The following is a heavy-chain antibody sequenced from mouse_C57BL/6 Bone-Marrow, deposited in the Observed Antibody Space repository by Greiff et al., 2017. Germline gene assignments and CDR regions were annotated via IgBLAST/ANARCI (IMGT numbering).Heavy chain of an antibody. CDR1: GYTFTSYW. CDR2: IDPSDSYT. J-gene: IGHJ2*01. Sequence: QVQLQQPGAELVRPGTSVKLSCKASGYTFTSYWMHWVKQRPGQGLEWIGVIDPSDSYTNYNQKFKGKATLTVDTSSSTAYMQLSRLTSEDSAVYYCARSYYYGSSWIYWGQGTTLTVSS. D-gene: IGHD1-1*01. CDR3: ARSYYYGSSWIY. V-gene: IGHV1-59*01.